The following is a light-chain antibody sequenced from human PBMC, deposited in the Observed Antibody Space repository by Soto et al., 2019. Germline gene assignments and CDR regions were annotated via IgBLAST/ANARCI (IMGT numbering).Light chain of an antibody. V-gene: IGKV1-5*01. CDR2: DAS. CDR3: QQYYRSSIT. J-gene: IGKJ5*01. Sequence: DIQMTQSPSTLSLYVGDRVTITCRASQTISSWLAWYQQKPGKAPKLLIYDASTLERGVPSRFSGTGSGTEFTLTISSLQPDDFATYYCQQYYRSSITFGQGTRLEIK. CDR1: QTISSW.